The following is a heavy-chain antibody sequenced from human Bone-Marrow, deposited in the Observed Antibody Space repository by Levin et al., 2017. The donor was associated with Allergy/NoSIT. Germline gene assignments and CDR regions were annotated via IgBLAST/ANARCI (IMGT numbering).Heavy chain of an antibody. CDR3: ARDRRNRFDY. D-gene: IGHD1-14*01. J-gene: IGHJ4*02. V-gene: IGHV4-4*07. CDR1: GGSISNYY. Sequence: GSLRLSCSVSGGSISNYYWSWIRQPAGKRPEWIGRIYSSGSTNYSPSFKSRVSMSVDTSKNQFSLKLTSVTAADTAMYFCARDRRNRFDYWGRGTLVTVSS. CDR2: IYSSGST.